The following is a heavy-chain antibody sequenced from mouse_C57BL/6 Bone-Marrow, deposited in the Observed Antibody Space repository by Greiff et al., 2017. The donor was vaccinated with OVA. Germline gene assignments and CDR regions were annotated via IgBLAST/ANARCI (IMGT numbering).Heavy chain of an antibody. D-gene: IGHD3-2*02. CDR3: ARGGSSGPWFAY. CDR1: GFTFSSYA. J-gene: IGHJ3*01. Sequence: EVQLVESGGGLVKPGGSLKLSCAASGFTFSSYAMSWVRQTPEKRLEWVATISDGGSYTYYPDNVKGRFTISRDNAKNNLYLQMSHLKSEDTAMYYCARGGSSGPWFAYWGQGTLVTVSA. V-gene: IGHV5-4*01. CDR2: ISDGGSYT.